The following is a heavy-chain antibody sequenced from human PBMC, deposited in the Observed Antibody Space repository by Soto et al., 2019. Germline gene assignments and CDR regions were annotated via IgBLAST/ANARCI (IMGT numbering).Heavy chain of an antibody. D-gene: IGHD3-10*01. Sequence: GESLKISCKGSGYSFTTYWIGWVRQMPGKGLEWMGIIYPGDSDTRYSPSFQGQVNISAAKSISTAYLQWSSLKASDTAMYYCARRISSFDYGYFDYWGQGTLVTVSS. CDR3: ARRISSFDYGYFDY. CDR1: GYSFTTYW. CDR2: IYPGDSDT. V-gene: IGHV5-51*01. J-gene: IGHJ4*02.